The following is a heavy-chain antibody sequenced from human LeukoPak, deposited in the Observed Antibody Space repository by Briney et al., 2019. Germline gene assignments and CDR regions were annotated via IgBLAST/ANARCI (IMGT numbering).Heavy chain of an antibody. CDR3: ARDSSPNYDSSGYYYGHWGY. Sequence: ASVKVSCKASGYTFTSYYMHWVRQAPGQGLEWMGIINPSGGSTSYAQKFQGRVTMTRDTSTSTVYMELSSLRSEDTAVYYCARDSSPNYDSSGYYYGHWGYWGQGTLVTVSS. CDR2: INPSGGST. CDR1: GYTFTSYY. D-gene: IGHD3-22*01. J-gene: IGHJ4*02. V-gene: IGHV1-46*01.